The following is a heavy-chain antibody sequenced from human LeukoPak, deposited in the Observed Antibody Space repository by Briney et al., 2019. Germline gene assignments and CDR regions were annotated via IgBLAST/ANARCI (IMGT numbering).Heavy chain of an antibody. J-gene: IGHJ4*02. Sequence: GESLKISCKGSEHTFSSYWIGWVRQMPGKGLEWMGIIYPGDSDIRYSPSFQGQVTISADKSISTAYLQWSSLKASDTAIYYCASSYGWWAYWGQGTLVTVSS. D-gene: IGHD3-16*01. CDR3: ASSYGWWAY. V-gene: IGHV5-51*01. CDR2: IYPGDSDI. CDR1: EHTFSSYW.